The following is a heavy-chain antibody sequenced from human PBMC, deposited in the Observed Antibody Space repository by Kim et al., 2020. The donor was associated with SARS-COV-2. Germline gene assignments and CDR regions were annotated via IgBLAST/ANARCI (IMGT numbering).Heavy chain of an antibody. CDR2: IYYGGRI. J-gene: IGHJ4*01. D-gene: IGHD3-10*01. Sequence: SETLSLTCTVSGASISSSGYNWGCIRQPPGKGLEWIGTIYYGGRIYYNPSLKSRATISVDTPKKEYFLRLSSVTAANAAVYCCARLDAYCGNAYFYFWG. V-gene: IGHV4-39*01. CDR1: GASISSSGYN. CDR3: ARLDAYCGNAYFYF.